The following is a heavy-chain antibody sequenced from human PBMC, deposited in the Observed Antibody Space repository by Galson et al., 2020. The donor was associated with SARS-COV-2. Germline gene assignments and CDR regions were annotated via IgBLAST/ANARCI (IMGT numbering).Heavy chain of an antibody. CDR2: MDANNEDN. V-gene: IGHV1-8*01. Sequence: ASVKVSCKASGYIFTKYDINWVRQAPGQGLEWVGWMDANNEDNGQTEKFRDRVTMTRDTSTSTAYMEMSSLTYEDTAVYFCARQFKTYYDVLAGQYYYGALDVWGQGTPVTVSS. J-gene: IGHJ6*02. D-gene: IGHD3-9*01. CDR1: GYIFTKYD. CDR3: ARQFKTYYDVLAGQYYYGALDV.